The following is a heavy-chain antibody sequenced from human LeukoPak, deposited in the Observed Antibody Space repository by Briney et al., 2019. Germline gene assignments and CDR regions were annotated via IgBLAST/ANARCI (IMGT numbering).Heavy chain of an antibody. CDR1: GDTFTGYY. Sequence: GASVKVSCKASGDTFTGYYMHWVRQAPGQGLEWMGWINPNSGDTNYAQKLQGRVTMTTDTSTSTAYMELRSLRSDDTAVYYCARDQPYYGSGSYYNSGNDYWGQGTLVTVSS. CDR3: ARDQPYYGSGSYYNSGNDY. J-gene: IGHJ4*02. CDR2: INPNSGDT. D-gene: IGHD3-10*01. V-gene: IGHV1-2*02.